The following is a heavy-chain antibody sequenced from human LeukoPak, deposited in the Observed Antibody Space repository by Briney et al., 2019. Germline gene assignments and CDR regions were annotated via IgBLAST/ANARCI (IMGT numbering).Heavy chain of an antibody. D-gene: IGHD6-19*01. CDR3: AKYGGSGWVIDY. CDR2: IYYTGAT. CDR1: GGSISSYY. V-gene: IGHV4-59*08. J-gene: IGHJ4*02. Sequence: SETLSLTCTVSGGSISSYYWTWIRQPPGKGLEWIGYIYYTGATSYNPSLKSRVTISVDTSKNQFSLKQTSVTAADTAVYYCAKYGGSGWVIDYWGQGTLVTVSS.